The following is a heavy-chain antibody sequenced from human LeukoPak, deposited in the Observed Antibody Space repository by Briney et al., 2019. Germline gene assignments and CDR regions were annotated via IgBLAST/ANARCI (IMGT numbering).Heavy chain of an antibody. CDR3: ARNFQYGGYGGYYYHYYYMDV. Sequence: KPSETLSLTCTVSGGSISTYYWSWIRQPPGKGLEWIGEINHSGSTNYNPSLKSRVTISVDTSKNQFSLKLSSVTAADTAVYYCARNFQYGGYGGYYYHYYYMDVWGRGTTVTVSS. CDR1: GGSISTYY. V-gene: IGHV4-34*01. J-gene: IGHJ6*03. D-gene: IGHD1-26*01. CDR2: INHSGST.